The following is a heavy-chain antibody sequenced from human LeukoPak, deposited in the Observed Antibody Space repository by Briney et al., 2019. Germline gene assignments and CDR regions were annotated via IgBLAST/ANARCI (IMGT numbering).Heavy chain of an antibody. Sequence: GGSLRLSCAASGFTFSSYSMNWVRQAPGKGLEWVAFIRYDGSNKYYADSVKGRFTISRDNSKNTLYLQMNSLRAEDTAVYYCAKDLQSHSSGWYMDVWGKGTTVTISS. V-gene: IGHV3-30*02. J-gene: IGHJ6*03. CDR1: GFTFSSYS. D-gene: IGHD6-19*01. CDR2: IRYDGSNK. CDR3: AKDLQSHSSGWYMDV.